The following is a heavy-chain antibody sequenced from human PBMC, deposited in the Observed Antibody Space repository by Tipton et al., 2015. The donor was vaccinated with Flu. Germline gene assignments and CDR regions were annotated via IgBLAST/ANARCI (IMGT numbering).Heavy chain of an antibody. CDR3: TRGGALYFYYYMDV. J-gene: IGHJ6*03. Sequence: LRLSCTVSSGSIRSTNYFCAWIRQPPGKRLELIGSIYPSGTTYYNPSLKSRVTISVDTSKSQFSLKLSSATAADTAVYYCTRGGALYFYYYMDVWGKGTTVTVSS. D-gene: IGHD1-26*01. V-gene: IGHV4-39*07. CDR1: SGSIRSTNYF. CDR2: IYPSGTT.